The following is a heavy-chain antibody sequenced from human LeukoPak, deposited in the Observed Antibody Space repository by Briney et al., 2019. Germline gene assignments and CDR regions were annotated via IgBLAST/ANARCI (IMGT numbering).Heavy chain of an antibody. CDR1: GFTFSSYS. Sequence: GGSLRLSCAASGFTFSSYSMNWIRQAPGKGLECVSYITSSSTTIHYADSVKGRFTISRDDAKNSLYLQMNNLRAEDTAVYYCAKGTFGVDVWGKGTTLTVSS. CDR3: AKGTFGVDV. J-gene: IGHJ6*04. CDR2: ITSSSTTI. V-gene: IGHV3-48*04. D-gene: IGHD2/OR15-2a*01.